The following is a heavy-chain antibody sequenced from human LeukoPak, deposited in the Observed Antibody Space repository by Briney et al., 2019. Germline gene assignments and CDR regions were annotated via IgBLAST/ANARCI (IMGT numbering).Heavy chain of an antibody. CDR2: IYYSETS. J-gene: IGHJ5*02. V-gene: IGHV4-61*03. CDR3: ARGTLWFDP. CDR1: GGSISSGSYY. Sequence: SKTLSLTCTVSGGSISSGSYYWNWIRQPPGKGLEWIGYIYYSETSNYNPSLKSRVTISLDTSNNHFSLKLTSVTAADTAIYYCARGTLWFDPWGQGTLVTVSS. D-gene: IGHD1-1*01.